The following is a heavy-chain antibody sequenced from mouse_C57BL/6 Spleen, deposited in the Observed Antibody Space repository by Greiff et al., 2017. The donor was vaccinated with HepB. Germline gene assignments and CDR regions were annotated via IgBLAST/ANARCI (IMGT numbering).Heavy chain of an antibody. V-gene: IGHV1-80*01. CDR1: GYAFSSYW. CDR3: ARDWEGFAY. D-gene: IGHD4-1*01. J-gene: IGHJ3*01. CDR2: IYPGDGDT. Sequence: QVQLQQSGAELVKPGASVKISCKASGYAFSSYWINWVKQRPGKGLEWIGQIYPGDGDTNYNGKFKGKATLTADKSSSTAYMQLSSLTSEDSAVYFCARDWEGFAYWGKGTLVTVSA.